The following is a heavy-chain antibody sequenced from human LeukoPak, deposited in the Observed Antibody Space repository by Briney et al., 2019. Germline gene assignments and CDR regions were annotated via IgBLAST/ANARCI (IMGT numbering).Heavy chain of an antibody. CDR1: GGSISSYY. Sequence: ASETLSLTCTVSGGSISSYYWSWVRQPPGKGREWIGYIYYSGGTSYNPSLKSRVTLSVDTSKNQFSLKLSSVTAADTAVYYCARHVRRSYHRYFDYWGQGTLVTVSS. CDR2: IYYSGGT. D-gene: IGHD1-26*01. V-gene: IGHV4-59*08. CDR3: ARHVRRSYHRYFDY. J-gene: IGHJ4*02.